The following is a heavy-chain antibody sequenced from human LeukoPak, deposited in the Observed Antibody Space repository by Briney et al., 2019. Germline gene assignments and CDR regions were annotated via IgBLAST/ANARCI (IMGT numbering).Heavy chain of an antibody. CDR1: GGSISSYY. CDR3: ARDSRGYYYDSSGYEDAFDI. D-gene: IGHD3-22*01. V-gene: IGHV4-59*12. Sequence: TSETLSLTCTVSGGSISSYYWSWIRQSPGKGLECIGYIHYTGSTNYNPSLKSRVTISVDKSKNQFSLKLSSVTAADTAVYYCARDSRGYYYDSSGYEDAFDIWGQGTMVTVSS. CDR2: IHYTGST. J-gene: IGHJ3*02.